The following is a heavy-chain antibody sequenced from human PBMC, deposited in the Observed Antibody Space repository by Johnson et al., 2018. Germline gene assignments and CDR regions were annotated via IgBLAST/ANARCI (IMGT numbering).Heavy chain of an antibody. CDR1: GFTFSIYW. J-gene: IGHJ6*03. Sequence: VQLQESGGGTVQPGGSLRLSCAASGFTFSIYWMHWVRQVQGQGPVWLSRINNDGSSTYADSVRGRFTISRDNTKNTVYLQMNNLRSDDTAVYYCARDGCSGGTCYFKNYMDVWGKGTTVTVSS. D-gene: IGHD2-15*01. CDR3: ARDGCSGGTCYFKNYMDV. V-gene: IGHV3-74*03. CDR2: INNDGSS.